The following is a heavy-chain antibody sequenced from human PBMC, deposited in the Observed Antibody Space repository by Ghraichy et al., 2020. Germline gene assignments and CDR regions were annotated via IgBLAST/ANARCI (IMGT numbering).Heavy chain of an antibody. CDR3: VRDPDSYGYGEY. CDR2: ISAHSGST. CDR1: GYTFTSYG. V-gene: IGHV1-18*04. J-gene: IGHJ4*02. Sequence: ASVKVSCKASGYTFTSYGISWVRQAPGQGLEWMGWISAHSGSTNYAQKLQGRVTMTRDTSTSTAYMELRSLRSDDTAVYYCVRDPDSYGYGEYWGQGTLVTVSS. D-gene: IGHD5-18*01.